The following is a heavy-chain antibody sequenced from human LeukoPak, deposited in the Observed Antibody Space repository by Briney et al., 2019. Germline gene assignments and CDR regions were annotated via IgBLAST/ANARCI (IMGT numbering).Heavy chain of an antibody. CDR3: ARVGSTSWYLDY. CDR1: GFAFSHYW. V-gene: IGHV3-7*01. CDR2: IRQDGSDN. D-gene: IGHD2-2*01. Sequence: GGSLRLPCAASGFAFSHYWMSWVRQAPGKGLEWLANIRQDGSDNYYADSVKGRFTFSRDNARNSMYLQMNSLRADDTAVYYCARVGSTSWYLDYWGQGTLVTVSS. J-gene: IGHJ4*02.